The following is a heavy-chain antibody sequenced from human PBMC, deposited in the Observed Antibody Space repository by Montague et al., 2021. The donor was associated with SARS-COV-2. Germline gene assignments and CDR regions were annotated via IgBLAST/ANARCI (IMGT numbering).Heavy chain of an antibody. V-gene: IGHV4-31*03. Sequence: TLSLTCTVSGGSISSGGYYWSWIRQHPGKGLEGIGYIYYSGSTYYNPSLKSRVTISVDTSKNQFSLKLSSVTAADTAVYYCARAFVVVIAIDAFDIWGQGTMVTVSS. CDR3: ARAFVVVIAIDAFDI. CDR1: GGSISSGGYY. J-gene: IGHJ3*02. CDR2: IYYSGST. D-gene: IGHD2-21*01.